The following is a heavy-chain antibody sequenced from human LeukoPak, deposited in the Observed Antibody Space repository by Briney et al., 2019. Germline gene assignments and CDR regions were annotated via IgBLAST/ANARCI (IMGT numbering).Heavy chain of an antibody. D-gene: IGHD6-19*01. CDR3: AKGIYSSGWSYFDY. J-gene: IGHJ4*01. Sequence: GGSLRLSCAASGFTFSNSAMSWVRQAPGKGLEWVSTLSGSGITTYYADSVKGRFTISRDNSKNTLYLQMNSLRAEDTAVSYCAKGIYSSGWSYFDYWGHGTLVTVSS. CDR1: GFTFSNSA. CDR2: LSGSGITT. V-gene: IGHV3-23*01.